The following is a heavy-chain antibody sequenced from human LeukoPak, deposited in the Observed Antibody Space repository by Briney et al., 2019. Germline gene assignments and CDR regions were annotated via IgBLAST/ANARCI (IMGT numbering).Heavy chain of an antibody. J-gene: IGHJ5*02. D-gene: IGHD1-14*01. V-gene: IGHV4-39*01. CDR3: ARHHSALNRYDP. Sequence: SETLSLTCTVAGGSISTDNYYWDWIRQAPGKGLEWIGNIYHSGITYYNPSLQSRVTMSVDTSKNHFSLRLTSPTAADTAAYFCARHHSALNRYDPWGRGTLVIVSS. CDR2: IYHSGIT. CDR1: GGSISTDNYY.